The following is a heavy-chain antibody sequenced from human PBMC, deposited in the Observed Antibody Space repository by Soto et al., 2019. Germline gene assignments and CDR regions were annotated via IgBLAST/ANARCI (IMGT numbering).Heavy chain of an antibody. V-gene: IGHV4-34*01. CDR3: ARDFDY. CDR1: GGSFTSYY. Sequence: QVRLQQWGAGLLKPSETLSLTCAVYGGSFTSYYWSWIRQPPGKGLEWIGDISHGGITNYNPSLXRXXSLSLDTSQHHFSLRLTSVTAADTAVYYCARDFDYWGQGPLVTVSS. J-gene: IGHJ4*02. CDR2: ISHGGIT.